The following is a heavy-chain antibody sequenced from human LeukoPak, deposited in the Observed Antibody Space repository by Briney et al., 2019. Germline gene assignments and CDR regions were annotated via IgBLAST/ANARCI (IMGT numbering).Heavy chain of an antibody. Sequence: GGSLRLSCAASGFTFSSYAMHWVRQAPGKGLEWVAVISYDGSNKYYADSVKGRFTISRDNSKNTLYLQMNSLRAEDTAVYYCATEYSDNSGYCFHWGQGTLVTVSS. V-gene: IGHV3-30*04. D-gene: IGHD3-22*01. CDR1: GFTFSSYA. CDR2: ISYDGSNK. J-gene: IGHJ4*02. CDR3: ATEYSDNSGYCFH.